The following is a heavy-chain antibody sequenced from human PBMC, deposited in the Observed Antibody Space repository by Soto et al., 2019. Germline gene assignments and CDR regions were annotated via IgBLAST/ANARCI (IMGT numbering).Heavy chain of an antibody. D-gene: IGHD3-10*01. CDR2: IIPILGIA. J-gene: IGHJ4*02. CDR3: ARDTGTGYYYGPVD. CDR1: GGTFSSYT. Sequence: SVKVSCKASGGTFSSYTISWVRQAPGQGLEWMGRIIPILGIANYAQKFQGRVTITADKSTSTAYMELRSLRSDDTAVYYCARDTGTGYYYGPVDWGQGTLVTVSS. V-gene: IGHV1-69*04.